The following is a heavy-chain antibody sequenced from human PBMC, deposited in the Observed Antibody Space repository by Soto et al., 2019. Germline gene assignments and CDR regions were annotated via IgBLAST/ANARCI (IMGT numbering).Heavy chain of an antibody. J-gene: IGHJ6*02. CDR3: ALGGRYCSGGSCYSHYYGMDV. CDR2: ISAYNGNT. Sequence: ASAKVSFKASGYTFTSYGISWVRQAPGQGLEWMGWISAYNGNTNYAQKLQGRVTMTTDTSTSTAYMELRSLRSDDTAVYYCALGGRYCSGGSCYSHYYGMDVWGQGTTVTVSS. D-gene: IGHD2-15*01. CDR1: GYTFTSYG. V-gene: IGHV1-18*01.